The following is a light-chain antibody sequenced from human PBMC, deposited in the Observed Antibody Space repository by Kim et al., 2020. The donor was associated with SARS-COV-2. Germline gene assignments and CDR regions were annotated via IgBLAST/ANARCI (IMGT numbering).Light chain of an antibody. CDR1: SSDVGGYNY. Sequence: QSVLTQPRSVSGSPGQSVTISCTGTSSDVGGYNYVAWYQQHPGKAPEVKIYDVSKRPSGVPDRFSGSKSGNTASLTISGLQAEDEADYYCCSYAGRYTWVFGGGTQLTVL. V-gene: IGLV2-11*01. J-gene: IGLJ2*01. CDR3: CSYAGRYTWV. CDR2: DVS.